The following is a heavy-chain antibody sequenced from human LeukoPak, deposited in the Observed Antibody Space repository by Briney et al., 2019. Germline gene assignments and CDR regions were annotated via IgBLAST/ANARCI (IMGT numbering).Heavy chain of an antibody. J-gene: IGHJ4*02. CDR2: INPNSGGA. CDR1: GYTFTGYY. Sequence: ASVKVSCKASGYTFTGYYMHWVRQAPGQGLEWMGWINPNSGGANYAQKFQGRVTMTRDTSISTAYMELSRLRSDDTAVYYCAREVRDCSSTSCYEDFDYWGQGTLVTVSS. D-gene: IGHD2-2*01. CDR3: AREVRDCSSTSCYEDFDY. V-gene: IGHV1-2*02.